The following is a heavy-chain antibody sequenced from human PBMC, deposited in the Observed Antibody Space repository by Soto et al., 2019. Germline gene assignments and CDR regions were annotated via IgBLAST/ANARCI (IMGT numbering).Heavy chain of an antibody. V-gene: IGHV3-23*01. CDR3: AKGSGNSRPHWFDP. CDR2: ISGSGDST. CDR1: GFTFSSYT. D-gene: IGHD1-26*01. J-gene: IGHJ5*02. Sequence: EVQLLESGGGLVQPGGSLRLSCAASGFTFSSYTLSWVRQAPGKGLEWVSGISGSGDSTYYTDSVKGRFTISRDNSMDTLYLQMNTLRAEDTALYYCAKGSGNSRPHWFDPWGQGTLVTVSS.